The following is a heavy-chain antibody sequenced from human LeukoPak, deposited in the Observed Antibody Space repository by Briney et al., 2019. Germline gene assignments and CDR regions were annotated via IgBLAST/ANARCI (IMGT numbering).Heavy chain of an antibody. CDR1: GGSFSGYY. D-gene: IGHD5-12*01. Sequence: SETLSLTCAVYGGSFSGYYWSWIRQPPGKGLEWIGEINHSGSTNYSPSLKSRVTISVDTSKNQFSLKLSSVTAADTAVYYCARLVAQYYYYYGMDVWGQGTTVTVSS. V-gene: IGHV4-34*01. J-gene: IGHJ6*02. CDR2: INHSGST. CDR3: ARLVAQYYYYYGMDV.